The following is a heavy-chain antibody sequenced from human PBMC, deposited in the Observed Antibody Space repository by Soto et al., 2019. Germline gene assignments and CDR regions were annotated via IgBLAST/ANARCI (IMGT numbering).Heavy chain of an antibody. CDR1: GYTFADYW. CDR2: INPRDFDI. CDR3: ARPRDPVLTGYRGSDGFDN. J-gene: IGHJ3*02. D-gene: IGHD3-9*01. Sequence: GESLKISCKTYGYTFADYWIGWVRQTSGKGLEWMGIINPRDFDIRYSPSFERRVTISVDKSNTTAFLQWSSLEASDTAMYFCARPRDPVLTGYRGSDGFDNWGPGTMVTVS. V-gene: IGHV5-51*01.